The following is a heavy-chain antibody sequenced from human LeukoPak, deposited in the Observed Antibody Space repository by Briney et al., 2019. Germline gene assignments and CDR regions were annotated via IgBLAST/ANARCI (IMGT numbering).Heavy chain of an antibody. CDR3: VKESVTMVRGDPGDY. V-gene: IGHV3-64D*06. CDR2: ISSNGGGT. J-gene: IGHJ4*02. D-gene: IGHD3-10*01. Sequence: PGGSLRLSCPASGFTFSSYAMHWVRQAPGKGLEYVSAISSNGGGTYYADSVKGRFTISRDNSKNTLYLQMSSLRAEDTAVYYCVKESVTMVRGDPGDYWGQGTLVTVSS. CDR1: GFTFSSYA.